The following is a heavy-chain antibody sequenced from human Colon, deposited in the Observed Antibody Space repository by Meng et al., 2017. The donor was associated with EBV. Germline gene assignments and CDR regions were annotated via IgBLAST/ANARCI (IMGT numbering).Heavy chain of an antibody. V-gene: IGHV1-18*01. CDR1: GDTFTNDG. Sequence: AQVVQSGGEVKKPGASVKVSCKASGDTFTNDGITWVRQAPGQGLEWMGWINAYNGDTNYAQTLQGRVTMTTDTSTSTAYMELRSLRSDDTAVYYCARVEVGITSGDYWGQGTLVTVSS. J-gene: IGHJ4*02. D-gene: IGHD1-26*01. CDR2: INAYNGDT. CDR3: ARVEVGITSGDY.